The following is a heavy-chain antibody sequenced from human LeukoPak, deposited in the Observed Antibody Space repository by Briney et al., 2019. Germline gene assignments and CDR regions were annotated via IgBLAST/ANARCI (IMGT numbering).Heavy chain of an antibody. CDR3: ARVGYSSSGNYYNDRGAFDY. D-gene: IGHD3-10*01. J-gene: IGHJ4*02. V-gene: IGHV4-39*07. CDR1: GGSISSSSYY. Sequence: SETLSLTCTVSGGSISSSSYYWGWIRQPPGKGLEWIGSIYYSGSTYYNPSLKSRVTISVDTSKNQFSLKLSSVTAADTAVYYCARVGYSSSGNYYNDRGAFDYWGQGTLVTVSS. CDR2: IYYSGST.